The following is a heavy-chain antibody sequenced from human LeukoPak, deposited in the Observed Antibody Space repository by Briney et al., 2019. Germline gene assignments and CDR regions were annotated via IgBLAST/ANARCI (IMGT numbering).Heavy chain of an antibody. J-gene: IGHJ3*02. V-gene: IGHV3-21*01. CDR1: GYTFSSYS. CDR3: ARDQVGAYRRGAFDI. CDR2: ISSSSYI. D-gene: IGHD1-26*01. Sequence: GGSLRLSCAASGYTFSSYSMNWVRQAPGKGLEWVSSISSSSYIYYADSVKGRFTISRDNAKNSLYLQMNSLRAEDTAVYYCARDQVGAYRRGAFDIWGQGTMVTVSS.